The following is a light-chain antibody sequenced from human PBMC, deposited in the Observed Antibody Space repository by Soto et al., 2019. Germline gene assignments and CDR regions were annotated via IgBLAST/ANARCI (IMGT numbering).Light chain of an antibody. CDR3: QQSYSFFLT. CDR1: QSISSY. Sequence: EIQMTQSPSSLSASVGDRITITCRASQSISSYLNWYQQKPGKAPKLLIYTTSNLQSWVPSRFSGSGSGTEFTLTISNLQPEDFATYYCQQSYSFFLTFGGGTKVEI. CDR2: TTS. V-gene: IGKV1-39*01. J-gene: IGKJ4*01.